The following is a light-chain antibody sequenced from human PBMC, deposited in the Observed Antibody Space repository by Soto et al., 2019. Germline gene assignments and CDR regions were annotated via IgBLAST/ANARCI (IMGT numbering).Light chain of an antibody. CDR2: EVS. V-gene: IGLV2-8*01. J-gene: IGLJ3*02. Sequence: QSALTQPPSASGSPGQSVTISCTGTSSDVGGYNYVFWYQQHPGKAPKIMIYEVSKRPSGVPDRFSGSKSGNTASLTVSGLQAEDEADYYCSSYAGSNNFGVFGGGTKLTVL. CDR3: SSYAGSNNFGV. CDR1: SSDVGGYNY.